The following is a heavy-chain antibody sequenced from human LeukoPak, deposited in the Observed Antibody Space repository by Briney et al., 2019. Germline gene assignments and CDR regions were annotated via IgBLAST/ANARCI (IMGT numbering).Heavy chain of an antibody. CDR3: ARVNARRDAFDT. V-gene: IGHV4-59*01. D-gene: IGHD2-2*01. CDR2: IYYSGST. J-gene: IGHJ3*02. CDR1: GGSISSYY. Sequence: SETLSLTCTVSGGSISSYYWSWIRQPPGKGLEWIGYIYYSGSTNYNPSLKSRVTISVDTSKNQFSLKLSSVTAADTAVYYCARVNARRDAFDTWGQGTMVTVSS.